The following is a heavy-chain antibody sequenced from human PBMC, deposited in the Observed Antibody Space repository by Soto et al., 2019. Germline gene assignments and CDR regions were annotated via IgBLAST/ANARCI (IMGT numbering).Heavy chain of an antibody. D-gene: IGHD1-26*01. CDR2: LSFDASKK. CDR1: GFNFSAYG. CDR3: RVGVAD. V-gene: IGHV3-30*03. J-gene: IGHJ4*02. Sequence: QVQLVESGGGVVQPGRSLRLSCAASGFNFSAYGMHLVRQAPGTGLELVALLSFDASKKYYADYVKGRFTISRDTSRKPLYLQMSSLRVEDTAGYYSRVGVADWGQGTRVTVAS.